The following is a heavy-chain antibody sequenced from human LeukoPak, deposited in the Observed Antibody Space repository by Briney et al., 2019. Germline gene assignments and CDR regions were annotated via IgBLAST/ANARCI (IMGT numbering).Heavy chain of an antibody. Sequence: GGSLRLSCEVSGFTFDKYGMHWVRQVPGKGLEWVSGMTLDSGRIGYADSVKGRFTISRDKAKNSVFLQMNNVRIEDTALYYCVKDMEPGGSGHWGPGTLVTVSS. D-gene: IGHD1-26*01. V-gene: IGHV3-9*01. CDR3: VKDMEPGGSGH. J-gene: IGHJ4*02. CDR2: MTLDSGRI. CDR1: GFTFDKYG.